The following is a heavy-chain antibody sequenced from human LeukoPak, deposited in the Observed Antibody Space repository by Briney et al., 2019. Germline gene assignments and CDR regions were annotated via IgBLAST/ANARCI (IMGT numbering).Heavy chain of an antibody. J-gene: IGHJ4*02. Sequence: GSLRLSCVASGFTFSGYSMNWVRQAPGKGLEWVSYISSSSNTIHYADSVKGRFTISRDNAKNSLYLQMNSLRAEDTAVYYCARDPEDIDYWGQGTLVTVSS. CDR1: GFTFSGYS. CDR3: ARDPEDIDY. D-gene: IGHD2-15*01. V-gene: IGHV3-48*01. CDR2: ISSSSNTI.